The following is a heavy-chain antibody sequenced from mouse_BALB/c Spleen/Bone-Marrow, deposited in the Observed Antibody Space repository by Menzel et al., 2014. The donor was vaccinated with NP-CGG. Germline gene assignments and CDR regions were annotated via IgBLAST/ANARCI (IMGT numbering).Heavy chain of an antibody. CDR2: IDPYDSET. Sequence: QVHVKQSGAELVRPGASVKLSCKASGYMFTSYWMNWVKQRPEQGLEWIGRIDPYDSETHYNQKFKNKAILTVDKSSNTAYMQLSSLSSEDSAVYYCARCYIRYYVMESWGQGTSFTVSS. CDR3: ARCYIRYYVMES. D-gene: IGHD1-3*01. J-gene: IGHJ4*01. CDR1: GYMFTSYW. V-gene: IGHV1-52*01.